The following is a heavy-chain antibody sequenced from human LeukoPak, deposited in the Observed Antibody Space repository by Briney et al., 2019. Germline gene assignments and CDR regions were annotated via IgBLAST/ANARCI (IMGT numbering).Heavy chain of an antibody. V-gene: IGHV4-39*07. Sequence: PSENLSLTCSVSGGSISSSAYYWGWIRQPPGQGREWIVSIDYSGNTYYNPSLKSRVTISADKSKNQFSLKLSSVTAADTAVYYCARGATRERGAGAEVDYWGQGTLVTVSS. CDR3: ARGATRERGAGAEVDY. J-gene: IGHJ4*02. D-gene: IGHD1-26*01. CDR2: IDYSGNT. CDR1: GGSISSSAYY.